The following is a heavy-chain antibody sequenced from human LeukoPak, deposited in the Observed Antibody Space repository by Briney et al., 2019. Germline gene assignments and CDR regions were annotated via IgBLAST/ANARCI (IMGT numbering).Heavy chain of an antibody. CDR1: GFTFSSYS. V-gene: IGHV3-21*01. J-gene: IGHJ3*02. D-gene: IGHD1-14*01. Sequence: GGSLRLSCAASGFTFSSYSMNWVRQAPGEGLAWVSSISHTTGYIYYADSVKGRFTISRDNAKNSLYLQMNSLRAEDTAVYYCARAPPEAFDIWGQGTMVTVSS. CDR3: ARAPPEAFDI. CDR2: ISHTTGYI.